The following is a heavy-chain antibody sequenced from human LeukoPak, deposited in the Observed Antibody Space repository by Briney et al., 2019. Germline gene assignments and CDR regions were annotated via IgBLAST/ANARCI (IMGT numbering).Heavy chain of an antibody. CDR2: IYHSGST. CDR3: ARVWSGTMPG. CDR1: GYYISRGYY. Sequence: SETLSLTCTVSGYYISRGYYWGWIRQPPGKGLEWIGSIYHSGSTYYNPSLKSRVTISVDTSKNQFSLKLSSVTAADTAVYYCARVWSGTMPGWGQGTLVTVSS. V-gene: IGHV4-38-2*02. D-gene: IGHD1-7*01. J-gene: IGHJ4*02.